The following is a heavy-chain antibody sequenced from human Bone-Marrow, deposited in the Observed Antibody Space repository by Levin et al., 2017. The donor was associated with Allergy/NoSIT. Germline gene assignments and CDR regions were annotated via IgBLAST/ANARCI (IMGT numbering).Heavy chain of an antibody. CDR3: ARRPYSAGFDP. D-gene: IGHD2-21*01. J-gene: IGHJ5*02. CDR2: INHSGST. Sequence: PGGSLRLSCAVYGGSFSGYYWSWIRQPPGKGLEWIGEINHSGSTNDNPSLKSRVTMSVDTSKNQFSLKLSSVTAADTAVYYCARRPYSAGFDPWGQGTLVTVSS. V-gene: IGHV4-34*01. CDR1: GGSFSGYY.